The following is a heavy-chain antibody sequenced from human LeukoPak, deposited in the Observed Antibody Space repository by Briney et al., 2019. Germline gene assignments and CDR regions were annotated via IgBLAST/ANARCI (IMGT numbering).Heavy chain of an antibody. CDR2: ISSSSSTI. CDR1: GFTFSSYS. V-gene: IGHV3-48*01. CDR3: ARDIVVVPAAIPTPTTLNWFDP. Sequence: GGSLRLSCAASGFTFSSYSMNWVRRAPGKGLEWVSYISSSSSTIYYADSVKGRFTISRDNAKNSLYLQMNSLRAEDTAVYYCARDIVVVPAAIPTPTTLNWFDPWGQGTLVTVSS. D-gene: IGHD2-2*01. J-gene: IGHJ5*02.